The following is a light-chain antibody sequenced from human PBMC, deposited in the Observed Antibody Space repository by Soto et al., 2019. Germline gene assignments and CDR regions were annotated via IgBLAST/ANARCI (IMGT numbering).Light chain of an antibody. Sequence: QSALTQPRSVSGSPGQSVTISCTGTNGDIANYNFVSWYQQHPGKAPKVMIYDVSNRPSGVSNRFSGSKSDNTASLTISGLQAEDEADYYCSSYTSFSTYVFGTGTKVTVL. CDR3: SSYTSFSTYV. CDR2: DVS. V-gene: IGLV2-14*03. J-gene: IGLJ1*01. CDR1: NGDIANYNF.